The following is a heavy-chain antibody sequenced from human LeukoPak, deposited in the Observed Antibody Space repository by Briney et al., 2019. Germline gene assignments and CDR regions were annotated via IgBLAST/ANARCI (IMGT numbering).Heavy chain of an antibody. J-gene: IGHJ4*02. D-gene: IGHD5-24*01. V-gene: IGHV4-59*11. CDR1: GGSISSHY. CDR3: ARDRGSKTYNDYYFDF. Sequence: LETLSLTCTVSGGSISSHYWSWIRQTPGKQLEWIGYIYHTGITNYNPSLKSRVTISMDTSKIQFSLKLSSMTAADTAVYYCARDRGSKTYNDYYFDFWGRGTLVTVSS. CDR2: IYHTGIT.